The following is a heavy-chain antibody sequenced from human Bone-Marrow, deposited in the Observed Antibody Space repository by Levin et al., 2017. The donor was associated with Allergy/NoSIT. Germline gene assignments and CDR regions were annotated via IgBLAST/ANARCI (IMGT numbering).Heavy chain of an antibody. V-gene: IGHV3-23*01. CDR2: ISGSDGGT. J-gene: IGHJ4*02. CDR3: AKDRDSSNWYFDY. Sequence: SGGSLRLSCVASGFTFSSDAMSWVRQAPGKGLEWVSAISGSDGGTSYADSVKGRFTISRDKSKNTIYLQMNSLKAEDTAVYYCAKDRDSSNWYFDYWGQGTLVTVSS. CDR1: GFTFSSDA. D-gene: IGHD3-22*01.